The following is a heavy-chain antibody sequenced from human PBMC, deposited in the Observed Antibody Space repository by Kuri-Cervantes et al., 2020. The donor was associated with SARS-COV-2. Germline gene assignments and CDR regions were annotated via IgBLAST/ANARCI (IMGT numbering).Heavy chain of an antibody. CDR3: AKDRSGGFFDY. CDR2: ISWNSGSI. CDR1: GFTFDDYA. D-gene: IGHD4-23*01. Sequence: SLKISCAASGFTFDDYAMHWVRQAPGKGLEWVSGISWNSGSIGYADSVKGRFTISRDNSKNTLYLQMNSLRAEDTAVYYCAKDRSGGFFDYWGQGTLVTVSS. V-gene: IGHV3-9*01. J-gene: IGHJ4*02.